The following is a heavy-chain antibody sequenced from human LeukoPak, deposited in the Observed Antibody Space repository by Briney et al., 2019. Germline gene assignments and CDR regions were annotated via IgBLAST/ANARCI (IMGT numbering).Heavy chain of an antibody. CDR2: ISSSSGSI. J-gene: IGHJ4*02. CDR1: GFTFSDYA. V-gene: IGHV3-9*01. CDR3: ATSSGGVVVPAAMGY. Sequence: GGSLRLSCAASGFTFSDYALNWVRQAPGKGLEWISYISSSSGSICYADSVKGRFTISRDNAKNSLYLQMNSLRAEDTALYYCATSSGGVVVPAAMGYWGQGTLVTVSS. D-gene: IGHD2-2*01.